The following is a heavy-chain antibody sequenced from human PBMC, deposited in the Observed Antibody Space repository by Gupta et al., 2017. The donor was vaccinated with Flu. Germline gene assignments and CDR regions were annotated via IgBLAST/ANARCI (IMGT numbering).Heavy chain of an antibody. CDR3: NTKDADYYDSSGYYSFDY. V-gene: IGHV3-15*01. D-gene: IGHD3-22*01. Sequence: VQLVESGGGWVKLGGSLRLSCAASGFPFSNAWITWVRQAPGKGLEWVGRSKSKTDGGTTDYAAPVKCRFTISRDDSKTTLYLQMTSLKTEDTAVYYCNTKDADYYDSSGYYSFDYWGQGTRVTVSS. CDR1: GFPFSNAW. CDR2: SKSKTDGGTT. J-gene: IGHJ4*02.